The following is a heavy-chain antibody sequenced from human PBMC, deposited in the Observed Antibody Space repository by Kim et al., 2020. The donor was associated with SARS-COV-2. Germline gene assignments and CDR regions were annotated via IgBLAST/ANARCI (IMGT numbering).Heavy chain of an antibody. CDR3: ARDPQRGVYDY. CDR2: K. D-gene: IGHD2-8*01. J-gene: IGHJ4*02. Sequence: KNHVDPVKGRFTISRDNAKNSVYLQMNSLRVEDTAVYYCARDPQRGVYDYWGQGSLVTVSS. V-gene: IGHV3-7*01.